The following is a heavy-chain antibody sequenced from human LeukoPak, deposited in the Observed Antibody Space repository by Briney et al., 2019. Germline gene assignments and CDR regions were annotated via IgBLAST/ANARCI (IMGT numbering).Heavy chain of an antibody. CDR1: GFTFSKSL. Sequence: GGSLRLSCAASGFTFSKSLMAWVRQTPGTGLELVSSIATTGTATRYVDSVKGRFTISRDNSKNTLYLQMNNLRAEDTALYFCAKAVYFGPGTYYSDSWCQGALVTVSS. CDR2: IATTGTAT. CDR3: AKAVYFGPGTYYSDS. J-gene: IGHJ4*02. V-gene: IGHV3-23*01. D-gene: IGHD3-10*01.